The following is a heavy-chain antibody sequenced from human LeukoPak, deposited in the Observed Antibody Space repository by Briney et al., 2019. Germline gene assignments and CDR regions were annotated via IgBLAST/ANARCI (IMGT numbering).Heavy chain of an antibody. CDR1: GHTVTPSD. V-gene: IGHV1-2*02. CDR3: ARDLGDYGARTF. Sequence: APVGLSGSASGHTVTPSDTHWVPQAPRQRPKGVGWINPNNGDSKYVQKCQGRVTMTRHTYINTAYMEVSGLTSDDRAVYYCARDLGDYGARTFWGQGTLVTVSS. J-gene: IGHJ4*02. D-gene: IGHD4-17*01. CDR2: INPNNGDS.